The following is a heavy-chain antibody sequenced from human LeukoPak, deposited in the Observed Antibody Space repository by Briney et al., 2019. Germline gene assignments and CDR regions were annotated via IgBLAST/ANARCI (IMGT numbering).Heavy chain of an antibody. CDR1: GFTFSSYD. CDR3: AKERPSGAGQEYYFDY. CDR2: ISYDGSNK. Sequence: PGRSLRFSCAASGFTFSSYDMHWVRQAPGKGLEWVTLISYDGSNKYYGDSVKGRFTISRDNSKNMLYLQMSSLRAEDTAVYYCAKERPSGAGQEYYFDYWGQGTLVTVSS. J-gene: IGHJ4*02. D-gene: IGHD6-19*01. V-gene: IGHV3-30*18.